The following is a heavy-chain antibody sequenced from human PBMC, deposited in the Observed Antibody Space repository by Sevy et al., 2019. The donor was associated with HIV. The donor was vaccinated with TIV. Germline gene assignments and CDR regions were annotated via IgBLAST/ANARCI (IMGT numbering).Heavy chain of an antibody. V-gene: IGHV3-15*01. J-gene: IGHJ6*02. CDR2: IKSKTDGGTT. Sequence: GGSLRLSCAASGFTFSNAWMSWVRQAPGKGLEWVGRIKSKTDGGTTDYAAPVKGRFTISRDDSKNTLYLHMNSLKTEDTAVYYCTTDWEDSGEDTAVTYYYYGMDVWGQGTTVTVSS. D-gene: IGHD5-18*01. CDR3: TTDWEDSGEDTAVTYYYYGMDV. CDR1: GFTFSNAW.